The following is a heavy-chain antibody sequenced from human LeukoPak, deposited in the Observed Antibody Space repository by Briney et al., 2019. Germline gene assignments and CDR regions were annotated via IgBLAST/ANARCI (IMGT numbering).Heavy chain of an antibody. D-gene: IGHD3-22*01. V-gene: IGHV3-9*01. CDR3: AKGASGYYSGYCFDP. J-gene: IGHJ5*02. CDR1: GFTFDDYA. CDR2: ISWNSGSI. Sequence: GRSLRLSCAASGFTFDDYAMHWVRQAPGKGLEWVSGISWNSGSIGYADSVKGRFTISRDNAKNSLYLQMNSLRAKDTALYSCAKGASGYYSGYCFDPWGQGTLVTVSP.